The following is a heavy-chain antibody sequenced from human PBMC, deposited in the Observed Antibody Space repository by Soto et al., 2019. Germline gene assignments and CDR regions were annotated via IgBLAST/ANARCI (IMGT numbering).Heavy chain of an antibody. J-gene: IGHJ6*03. D-gene: IGHD2-2*01. Sequence: SETLSLTCTVSGGSISSSSYYWGWIRQPPGKGLEWIGSIYYSGSTYYNPSLKSRVTISVDTSKNQFSLKLSSVTAADTAVYYYAGLGYCSSTSCLGYYYYYYMDVWGKGTTVTVS. V-gene: IGHV4-39*01. CDR3: AGLGYCSSTSCLGYYYYYYMDV. CDR2: IYYSGST. CDR1: GGSISSSSYY.